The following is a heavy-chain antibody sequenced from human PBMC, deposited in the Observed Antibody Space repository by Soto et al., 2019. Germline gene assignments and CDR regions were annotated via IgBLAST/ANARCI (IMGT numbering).Heavy chain of an antibody. CDR3: ARLYYYGSGSYSNGGYYYYGMDV. V-gene: IGHV5-10-1*01. CDR2: IDPSDSYT. D-gene: IGHD3-10*01. Sequence: GESLKISCKGSGYSFTSYWISWVRQMPGKGLEWVGRIDPSDSYTNYSPSFQGHVTISADKSISTAYLQWSSLKAADTDMYYCARLYYYGSGSYSNGGYYYYGMDVWGQGTKVTVFS. CDR1: GYSFTSYW. J-gene: IGHJ6*02.